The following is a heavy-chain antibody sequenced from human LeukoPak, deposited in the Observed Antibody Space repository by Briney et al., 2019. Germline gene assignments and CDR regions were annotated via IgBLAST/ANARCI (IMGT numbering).Heavy chain of an antibody. Sequence: ASVKVSCKASGYTFTSYDINWVRQATGQGLEWMGWMNPNSGNTGYAQKFQGRVTMTRDMSTSTVYMELSSLRSEDTAVYYCARDFGELLDYWGQGTLVTVSS. CDR3: ARDFGELLDY. CDR1: GYTFTSYD. J-gene: IGHJ4*02. D-gene: IGHD3-16*01. CDR2: MNPNSGNT. V-gene: IGHV1-8*01.